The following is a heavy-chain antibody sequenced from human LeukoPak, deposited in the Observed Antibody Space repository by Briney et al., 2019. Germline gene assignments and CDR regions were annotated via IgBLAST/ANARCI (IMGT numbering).Heavy chain of an antibody. V-gene: IGHV3-48*01. CDR3: VRGYYYGSGSYYPFDY. CDR1: GFTFSIYS. D-gene: IGHD3-10*01. CDR2: ISSSSSTI. J-gene: IGHJ4*02. Sequence: GGSLRLSCEASGFTFSIYSMNWVRQAPGKGLEWVSYISSSSSTIYYADSVKGRFTISRDNAKNSLYLQMNSLRAEDTALYHCVRGYYYGSGSYYPFDYWGQGTLVTVSS.